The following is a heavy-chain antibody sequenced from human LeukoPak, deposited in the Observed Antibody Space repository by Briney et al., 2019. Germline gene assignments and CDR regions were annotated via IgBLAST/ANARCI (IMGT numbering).Heavy chain of an antibody. CDR1: GYIFTTYW. Sequence: GEPLKISCKGSGYIFTTYWIGWVRQMPGKGLKWMGIIYPGDSDPRYSPSFQGQVTTSADKSISTAYLQCSSLKASDSAMYYCVRHGLGSSWFDFDYWGQGTLVTVSS. CDR3: VRHGLGSSWFDFDY. V-gene: IGHV5-51*01. J-gene: IGHJ4*02. CDR2: IYPGDSDP. D-gene: IGHD6-13*01.